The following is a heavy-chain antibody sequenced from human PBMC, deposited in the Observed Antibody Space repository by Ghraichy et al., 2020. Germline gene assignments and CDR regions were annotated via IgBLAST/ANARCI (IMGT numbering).Heavy chain of an antibody. CDR3: ARVTYYDFWSGHYAGYQYGMDV. D-gene: IGHD3-3*01. V-gene: IGHV3-7*04. CDR1: GFTFSSNW. CDR2: IKQDGSEK. J-gene: IGHJ6*02. Sequence: RGSLRLSCAASGFTFSSNWMSWVRQAPGKGLEWVANIKQDGSEKYYVDSVKGRFTISRDNAKNSLYLQMNSLRAEDTAVYYCARVTYYDFWSGHYAGYQYGMDVWGQGTTVTVSS.